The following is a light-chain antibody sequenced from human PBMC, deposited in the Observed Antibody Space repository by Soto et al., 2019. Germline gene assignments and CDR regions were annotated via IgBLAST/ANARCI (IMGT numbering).Light chain of an antibody. CDR3: QQYNNWPRT. Sequence: EVVLTQSPASLSASPGERVTLXWRASQNINSSLAWYQQKPGQAPRLFIYGASTRATGIPARFSGSGSGTEFTLTINSLQSEDFAVYYCQQYNNWPRTFGQGTKVDIK. J-gene: IGKJ1*01. CDR1: QNINSS. V-gene: IGKV3-15*01. CDR2: GAS.